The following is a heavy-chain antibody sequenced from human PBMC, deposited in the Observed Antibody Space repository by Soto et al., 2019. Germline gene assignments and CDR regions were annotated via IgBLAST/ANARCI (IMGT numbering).Heavy chain of an antibody. CDR2: IYYGGST. Sequence: SETLSLTCTGSGGFLSRYYWSWIRLPPGKGQEWIGYIYYGGSTGYSAYLRSRVTISVDTSKNHFSLPLSSVTAADTAVYYCARRDDYGDDTPCGMDVWGQGTTVTVSS. D-gene: IGHD4-17*01. V-gene: IGHV4-59*08. CDR1: GGFLSRYY. J-gene: IGHJ6*02. CDR3: ARRDDYGDDTPCGMDV.